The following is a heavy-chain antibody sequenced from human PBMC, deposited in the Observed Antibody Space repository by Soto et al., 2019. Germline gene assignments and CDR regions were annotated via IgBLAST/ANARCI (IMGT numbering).Heavy chain of an antibody. V-gene: IGHV1-18*01. CDR2: ISAHNGNT. CDR1: GYAFTTYG. Sequence: QVHLVQSGAEVKKPGASVKVPCQGSGYAFTTYGSTWVRQAPGQGLEWMGWISAHNGNTNYAQRLQGRVTVTRDISPRTAYMEMRSLRYDDRPVYYCARGRYGDYWGQGALVTVSS. D-gene: IGHD1-1*01. J-gene: IGHJ4*02. CDR3: ARGRYGDY.